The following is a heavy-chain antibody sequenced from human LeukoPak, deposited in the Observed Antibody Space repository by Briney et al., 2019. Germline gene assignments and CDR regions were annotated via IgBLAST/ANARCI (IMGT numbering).Heavy chain of an antibody. CDR2: ISAYNGNT. D-gene: IGHD5-12*01. V-gene: IGHV1-18*01. CDR1: GYTFTSYG. Sequence: ASVKVSCKASGYTFTSYGISWVRQAPGQGLEWMGWISAYNGNTNYAQKLQGRVTMTTDTSMSTAYMELRSLRSDDTAVYYCARDGGIVATITTGKFDYWGQGTLVTVSS. CDR3: ARDGGIVATITTGKFDY. J-gene: IGHJ4*02.